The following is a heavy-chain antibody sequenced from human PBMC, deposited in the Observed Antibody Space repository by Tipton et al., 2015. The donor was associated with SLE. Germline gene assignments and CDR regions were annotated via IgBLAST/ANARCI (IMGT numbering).Heavy chain of an antibody. CDR1: GFTFSDYY. CDR3: ARGGDPRRAFDI. D-gene: IGHD7-27*01. Sequence: LRLSCAASGFTFSDYYMSWIRQAPGKGLEWVGEINHSGSTNYNPSLKSRVTISVDTSKNQFSLKLSSVTAADTAVYYCARGGDPRRAFDIWGQGTMVTVSS. CDR2: INHSGST. J-gene: IGHJ3*02. V-gene: IGHV4-34*01.